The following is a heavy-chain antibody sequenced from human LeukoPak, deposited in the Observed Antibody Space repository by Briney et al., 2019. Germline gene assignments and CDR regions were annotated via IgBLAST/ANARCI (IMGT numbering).Heavy chain of an antibody. J-gene: IGHJ4*02. CDR1: GFTFSSYA. V-gene: IGHV3-23*01. Sequence: YPGGSLRLSCAASGFTFSSYAMSWVRQAPGKGLEWVSAISGSGGSTYYADSVKGRFTISRDNSKNTLYLQMNGLRAEDTAVYYCAKSRAGSSGWYYWGQGTLVTVSS. CDR2: ISGSGGST. D-gene: IGHD6-19*01. CDR3: AKSRAGSSGWYY.